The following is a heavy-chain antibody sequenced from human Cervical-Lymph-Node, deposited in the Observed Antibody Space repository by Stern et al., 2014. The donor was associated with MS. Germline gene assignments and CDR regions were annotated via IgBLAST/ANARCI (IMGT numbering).Heavy chain of an antibody. CDR1: GFTFSSYW. Sequence: EVQLVESGGGLVQPGGSLRLSCAASGFTFSSYWMHWVRQAPGQGLVWVSRIYSDGSSTSYAASVKGRFTISRDNAKNTLYLQMNSLRAEDTAVYYCARDPSYCGGDCYANWFDPWGQGTLVTVSS. D-gene: IGHD2-21*02. CDR2: IYSDGSST. V-gene: IGHV3-74*01. CDR3: ARDPSYCGGDCYANWFDP. J-gene: IGHJ5*02.